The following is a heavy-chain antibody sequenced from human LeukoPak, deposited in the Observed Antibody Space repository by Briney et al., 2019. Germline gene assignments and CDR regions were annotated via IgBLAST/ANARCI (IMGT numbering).Heavy chain of an antibody. J-gene: IGHJ4*02. CDR3: ARDSSPSYGSSGYRPADFDY. CDR1: GFSFSNAW. CDR2: ISDSGGTI. Sequence: GGSLRLSCAASGFSFSNAWMSWVRQAPGKGLEWVSYISDSGGTIYYADSVKGRLTISRDNAKNSLYLQMDSLRVEDTAVYYCARDSSPSYGSSGYRPADFDYWGQGTLVSVSS. D-gene: IGHD3-22*01. V-gene: IGHV3-11*04.